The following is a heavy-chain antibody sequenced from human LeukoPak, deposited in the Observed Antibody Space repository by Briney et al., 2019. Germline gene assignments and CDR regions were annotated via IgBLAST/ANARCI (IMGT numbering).Heavy chain of an antibody. V-gene: IGHV3-64*01. D-gene: IGHD1-26*01. CDR1: GFTFSSYA. CDR2: ISNNGGST. Sequence: PGGSLRLSCAASGFTFSSYAMPWVRQAPGKGLEYVSAISNNGGSTYYANSVKGRFNISRDNSKNTLYLQMGSLRAEDMAVYYCVRVSGSYGYWGQGTLVTVSS. J-gene: IGHJ4*02. CDR3: VRVSGSYGY.